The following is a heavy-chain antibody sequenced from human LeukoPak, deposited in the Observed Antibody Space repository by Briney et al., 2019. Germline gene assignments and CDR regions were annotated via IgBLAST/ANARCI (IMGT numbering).Heavy chain of an antibody. D-gene: IGHD2-2*01. Sequence: SETLSLTCAVYGGSFSSYYWSWIRQPPGKGLEWIGEINHSGNTNYNPSLKSRVTISVDTSKNQFSLKLSSVTAADTAVYYCASRCSTTKCLINSSTTFDYWGQGTLVTVSS. J-gene: IGHJ4*02. CDR1: GGSFSSYY. V-gene: IGHV4-34*01. CDR2: INHSGNT. CDR3: ASRCSTTKCLINSSTTFDY.